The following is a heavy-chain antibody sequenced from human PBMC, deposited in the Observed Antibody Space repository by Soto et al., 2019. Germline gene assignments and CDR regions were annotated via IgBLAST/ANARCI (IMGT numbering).Heavy chain of an antibody. CDR3: ARDWYCSSTSCKNYYYYGMDV. CDR2: IIPIFGTA. J-gene: IGHJ6*02. CDR1: GGTFSSYA. D-gene: IGHD2-2*01. V-gene: IGHV1-69*06. Sequence: QVQLVQSGAEVKKPGSSVKVSCKASGGTFSSYAISWVRQAPGQGLEWMGGIIPIFGTANYAQKFQGRVTITADKSTSTAYMELSSLRSEDTAVYYSARDWYCSSTSCKNYYYYGMDVWGQGTTVTVSS.